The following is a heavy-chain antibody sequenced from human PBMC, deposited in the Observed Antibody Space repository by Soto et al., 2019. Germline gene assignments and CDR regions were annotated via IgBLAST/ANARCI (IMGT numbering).Heavy chain of an antibody. D-gene: IGHD3-10*01. Sequence: EVQLVESGGGLVQPGGSLRLSCAASGFTFSDHYMDWVCQAPGKGLEWVGRIRNKANSYFTQYAASVKGRFTISRDDSKNSLYLEMNSLKTEDTAVYYCGRVRLGGPRSTVDYWGQGILVTVSS. V-gene: IGHV3-72*01. J-gene: IGHJ4*02. CDR2: IRNKANSYFT. CDR1: GFTFSDHY. CDR3: GRVRLGGPRSTVDY.